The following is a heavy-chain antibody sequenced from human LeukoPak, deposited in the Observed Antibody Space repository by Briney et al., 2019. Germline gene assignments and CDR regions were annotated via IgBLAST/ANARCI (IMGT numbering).Heavy chain of an antibody. Sequence: ASVKVSCKASGYSFTSISISWVRQAPGQGLEWMGWISGYSGNTNYAEKFQGRVTLTTVTSTRTAYIELRSLRSDDTAVYYCARDEGNPSPDAFDIWGQGTMVTVSS. V-gene: IGHV1-18*01. CDR1: GYSFTSIS. J-gene: IGHJ3*02. CDR3: ARDEGNPSPDAFDI. CDR2: ISGYSGNT.